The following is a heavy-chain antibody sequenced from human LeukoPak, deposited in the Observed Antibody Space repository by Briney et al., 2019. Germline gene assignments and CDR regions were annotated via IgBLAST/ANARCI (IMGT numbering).Heavy chain of an antibody. V-gene: IGHV3-53*01. CDR1: GFTVSSNC. CDR2: IYSGGST. Sequence: GGSLRLSCAASGFTVSSNCMSWVRQAPGKGLEWVSVIYSGGSTYYADSVKGRFTISRDNSKNTLYLQMNSLRAEDTAVYYCHLVGATYYFDYWGQGTLVTVSS. D-gene: IGHD1-26*01. CDR3: HLVGATYYFDY. J-gene: IGHJ4*02.